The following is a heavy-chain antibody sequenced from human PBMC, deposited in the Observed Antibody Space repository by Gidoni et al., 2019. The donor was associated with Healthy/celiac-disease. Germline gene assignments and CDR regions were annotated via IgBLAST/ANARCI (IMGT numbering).Heavy chain of an antibody. CDR3: ASPTVTTVY. Sequence: QVQLVASGGGVVQPGRSLSLSCAAPGFTFSSYAMHWVRQAPGTGLEWVAVISYDGSNKYYADSVKGRFTISRDNSKNTLYLQMNSLRAEDTAVYYCASPTVTTVYWGQGTLVTVSS. V-gene: IGHV3-30*01. J-gene: IGHJ4*02. CDR2: ISYDGSNK. D-gene: IGHD4-17*01. CDR1: GFTFSSYA.